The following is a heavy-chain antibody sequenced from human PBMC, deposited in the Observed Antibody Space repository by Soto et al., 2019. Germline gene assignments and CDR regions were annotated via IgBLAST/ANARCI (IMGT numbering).Heavy chain of an antibody. Sequence: QITLKESGPPLVKPTQTLTLTCTFSGFSLSTSGVGVGWIRQRPGKALEGLALIYWDDDKRYSPALKSRLTTNKDTSKNQVVLTLTHVDPVDTATYYCAHRRYHILTNYHAQFDYWGQGTLVTVSS. J-gene: IGHJ4*02. V-gene: IGHV2-5*02. CDR2: IYWDDDK. CDR1: GFSLSTSGVG. D-gene: IGHD3-9*01. CDR3: AHRRYHILTNYHAQFDY.